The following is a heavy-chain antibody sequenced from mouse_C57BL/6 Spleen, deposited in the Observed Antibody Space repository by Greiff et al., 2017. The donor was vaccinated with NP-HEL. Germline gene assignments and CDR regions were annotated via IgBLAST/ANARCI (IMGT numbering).Heavy chain of an antibody. V-gene: IGHV3-6*01. CDR2: ISYDGSN. D-gene: IGHD2-1*01. CDR3: ARGDLL. Sequence: EVQLQESGPGLVKPSQSLSLTCSVTGYSITSGYYWNWLRQFPGNKLEWMGYISYDGSNNYNPSLKNRISITRDTSKNQFFLKLNSVTTEDTATYYCARGDLLGGQGTLVTVSA. J-gene: IGHJ3*01. CDR1: GYSITSGYY.